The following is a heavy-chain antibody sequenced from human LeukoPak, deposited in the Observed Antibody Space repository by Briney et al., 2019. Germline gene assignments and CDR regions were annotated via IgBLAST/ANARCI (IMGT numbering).Heavy chain of an antibody. D-gene: IGHD3-10*01. Sequence: PGGSLRLSCAASGFTVRNNYMSWVRQAPGKGLEWVSLIYSGGSTYYADSVKGRFTISRDNSNNTVYLQMNSLRAEDTAVYYCARVRVTMVRGVIIKDYYYYYMDVWGKGTTVTVSS. V-gene: IGHV3-66*01. CDR2: IYSGGST. CDR3: ARVRVTMVRGVIIKDYYYYYMDV. CDR1: GFTVRNNY. J-gene: IGHJ6*03.